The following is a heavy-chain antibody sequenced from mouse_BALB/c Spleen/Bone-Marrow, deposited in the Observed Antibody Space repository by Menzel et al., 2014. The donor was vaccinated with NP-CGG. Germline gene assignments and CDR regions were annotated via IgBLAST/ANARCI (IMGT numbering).Heavy chain of an antibody. CDR1: GYTFTDNW. CDR2: IDTSDSYT. J-gene: IGHJ4*01. CDR3: ARGGHDFSLDC. D-gene: IGHD2-4*01. Sequence: VQLQQSGAELGMPGASVKMSCKASGYTFTDNWIYWVKQRPGQGLEWIGAIDTSDSYTNFNQKFMGKASLTVDASSSTAYMQVSSLTSDDSAVYYCARGGHDFSLDCWGQGTSVTVSS. V-gene: IGHV1-69*01.